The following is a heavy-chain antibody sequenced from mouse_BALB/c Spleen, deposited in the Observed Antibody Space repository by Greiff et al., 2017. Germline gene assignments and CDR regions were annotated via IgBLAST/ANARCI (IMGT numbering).Heavy chain of an antibody. Sequence: EVQLVESGGCLVQPGGSLKLSCAASGFTFSSYGMSWVRQTPDKRLELVATINSNGGSTYYPDSVKGRFTISRDNAKNTLYLQMSSLKSEDTAMYYCARDYYGYGFAYWGQGTLVTVSA. J-gene: IGHJ3*01. CDR2: INSNGGST. D-gene: IGHD1-2*01. CDR1: GFTFSSYG. V-gene: IGHV5-6-3*01. CDR3: ARDYYGYGFAY.